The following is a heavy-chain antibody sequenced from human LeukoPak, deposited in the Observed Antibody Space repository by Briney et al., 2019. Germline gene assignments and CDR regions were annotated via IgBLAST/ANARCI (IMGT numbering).Heavy chain of an antibody. CDR3: AREERSFLRITIFGNGIDP. Sequence: PSETLSLTCTVSGGSISSGGYYWSWIRQHPGKGLEWIGSIYYSGSTYYNPSLKSRVTISVDTSKNQFSLKLSSVTAADTAVYYCAREERSFLRITIFGNGIDPWGQGTLVTVSS. J-gene: IGHJ5*02. CDR2: IYYSGST. CDR1: GGSISSGGYY. D-gene: IGHD3-3*01. V-gene: IGHV4-31*03.